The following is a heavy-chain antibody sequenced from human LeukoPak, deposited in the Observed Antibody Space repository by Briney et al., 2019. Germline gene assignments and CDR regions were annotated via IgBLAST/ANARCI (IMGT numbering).Heavy chain of an antibody. CDR2: IKQDGSEK. J-gene: IGHJ4*02. D-gene: IGHD1-26*01. V-gene: IGHV3-7*03. CDR1: GFTFSSYA. Sequence: GGSLRLSCAASGFTFSSYAMSWVRQAPGKGLEWVANIKQDGSEKYYVDSVKGRFTISRDNSKSTLYLQMNSLRAEDTAVYYCAKGPGGIYHDWGQGTLVTISS. CDR3: AKGPGGIYHD.